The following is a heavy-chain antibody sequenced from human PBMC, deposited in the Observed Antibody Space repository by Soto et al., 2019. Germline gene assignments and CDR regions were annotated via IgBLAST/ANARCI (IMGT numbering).Heavy chain of an antibody. V-gene: IGHV3-33*01. J-gene: IGHJ4*02. CDR1: GFTLSSYG. CDR3: ARSVVITAALDY. CDR2: IWYDGSKK. Sequence: AGGSLRLSCAASGFTLSSYGMHWVRQAPGKGLEWVALIWYDGSKKHYADSVIGRFTISRDNSKNTLDLQMNSLRADDTAVYYCARSVVITAALDYCGQRTLVTASS. D-gene: IGHD2-2*01.